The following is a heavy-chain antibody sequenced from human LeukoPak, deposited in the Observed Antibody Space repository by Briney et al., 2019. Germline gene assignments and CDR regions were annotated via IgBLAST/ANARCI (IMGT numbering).Heavy chain of an antibody. J-gene: IGHJ3*02. Sequence: GSLRLSCAASGFTFSSYAMHWVRQAPGKGLEWVAVISYDGSNKYYADSVKGRFTISRDNSKNTLYLQMNSLRAEDTAVYYCARGITIFGVVITLDAFDIWGQGTMVTVSS. D-gene: IGHD3-3*01. V-gene: IGHV3-30*04. CDR2: ISYDGSNK. CDR1: GFTFSSYA. CDR3: ARGITIFGVVITLDAFDI.